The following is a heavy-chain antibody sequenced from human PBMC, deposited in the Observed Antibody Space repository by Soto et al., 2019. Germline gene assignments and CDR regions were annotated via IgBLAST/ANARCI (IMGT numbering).Heavy chain of an antibody. CDR1: GGTFDSFA. CDR2: IIPIFGTP. CDR3: ARRDVCYPGGDDPFNI. Sequence: QEQLVQSGSEVKKPGSSVKVSCKASGGTFDSFALTWVRQAPGQGLEWMGGIIPIFGTPYYAQKFQGRLTITADESTGTAYMELSSLRSEDTAVYYCARRDVCYPGGDDPFNIWGQGTRVLVSS. D-gene: IGHD3-16*01. J-gene: IGHJ3*02. V-gene: IGHV1-69*01.